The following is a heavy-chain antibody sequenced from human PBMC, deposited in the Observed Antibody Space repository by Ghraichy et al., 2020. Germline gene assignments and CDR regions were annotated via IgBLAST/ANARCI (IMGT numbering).Heavy chain of an antibody. Sequence: GGSLRLSCAASGFTFSSYSMNWVRQAPGKGLEWVSSISSSSSYIYYADSVKGRFTISRDNAKNSLYLQMNSLRAEDTAVYYCARDRFADCSGGSCYPNWFDPWGQGNLVTVSS. CDR1: GFTFSSYS. J-gene: IGHJ5*02. D-gene: IGHD2-15*01. CDR3: ARDRFADCSGGSCYPNWFDP. CDR2: ISSSSSYI. V-gene: IGHV3-21*01.